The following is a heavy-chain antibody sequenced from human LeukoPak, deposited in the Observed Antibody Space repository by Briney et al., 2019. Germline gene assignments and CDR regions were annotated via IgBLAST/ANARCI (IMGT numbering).Heavy chain of an antibody. V-gene: IGHV4-4*07. CDR2: IYSSGST. CDR1: DGSINSYY. D-gene: IGHD4-23*01. Sequence: PSETLSLTCTVSDGSINSYYWSWIRQPAGKGLGWIGRIYSSGSTNYNPSLKSRVSMSVDTSKNQFSLKLTSVTAADTAVYYCARGGKATVVTMWGQGILVTVSS. J-gene: IGHJ4*02. CDR3: ARGGKATVVTM.